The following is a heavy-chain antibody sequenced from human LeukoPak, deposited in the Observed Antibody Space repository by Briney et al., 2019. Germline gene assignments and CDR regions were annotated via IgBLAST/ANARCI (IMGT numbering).Heavy chain of an antibody. J-gene: IGHJ6*02. CDR3: AKYCTSSSCYAGSFYGMDV. CDR2: ISGSGSGGNT. Sequence: GGSLRLSCAASGFSVSNKYMSWVRQAPGKGPEWVSAISGSGSGGNTFYADSVKGRFTVSRDNSKKTLYLQMDSLSAEDTAVYYCAKYCTSSSCYAGSFYGMDVWGQGTTVSVSS. V-gene: IGHV3-23*01. D-gene: IGHD2-2*01. CDR1: GFSVSNKY.